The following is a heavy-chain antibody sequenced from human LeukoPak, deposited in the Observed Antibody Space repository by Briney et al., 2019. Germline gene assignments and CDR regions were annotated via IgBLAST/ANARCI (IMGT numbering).Heavy chain of an antibody. CDR2: IDSDGSST. Sequence: PGGSLRLSCAASGFTFSSYWMHWVRQAPGKGLVWVSRIDSDGSSTSYADSVKGRFTISRDNAKNTLYLQMNSLRAEDTAVYYCARILYGGAFDIWGQGTMVTVSS. CDR1: GFTFSSYW. CDR3: ARILYGGAFDI. J-gene: IGHJ3*02. V-gene: IGHV3-74*01. D-gene: IGHD2-15*01.